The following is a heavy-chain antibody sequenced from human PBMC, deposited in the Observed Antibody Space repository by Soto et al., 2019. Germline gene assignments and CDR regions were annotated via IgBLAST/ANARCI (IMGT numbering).Heavy chain of an antibody. D-gene: IGHD5-12*01. J-gene: IGHJ4*02. CDR3: AKDWGGGVPTIGYFDY. CDR1: GFTFSSYG. V-gene: IGHV3-30*18. Sequence: QVQLVESGGGVVQPGRSLRLSCAVSGFTFSSYGIHWVRQAPGKGLEWVAVISYDGRKKYYADSVKGRFTISRDNSKNTRYLQMNSLRIEDTAVHHCAKDWGGGVPTIGYFDYWGQGTLVTVSS. CDR2: ISYDGRKK.